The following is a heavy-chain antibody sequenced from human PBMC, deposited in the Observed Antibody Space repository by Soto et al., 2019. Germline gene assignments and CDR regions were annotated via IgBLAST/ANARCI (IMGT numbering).Heavy chain of an antibody. V-gene: IGHV1-2*04. D-gene: IGHD3-9*01. CDR1: GYTFTGYY. CDR3: ARSNFDWLLPYYFDY. CDR2: INPNSGGT. Sequence: QVQLVQSGAEVKKPGASVKVSCKASGYTFTGYYMHWVRQAPGQGLEWMGWINPNSGGTNYAQKFQGWVTMTRDTSISTAYMELSRLRSDDTAVYYCARSNFDWLLPYYFDYWGQGTLVTVSS. J-gene: IGHJ4*02.